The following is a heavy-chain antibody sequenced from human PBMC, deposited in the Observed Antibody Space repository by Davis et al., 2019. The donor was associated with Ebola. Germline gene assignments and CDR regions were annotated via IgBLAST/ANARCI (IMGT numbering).Heavy chain of an antibody. CDR1: GGTSSSYA. Sequence: SVKVSCKASGGTSSSYAISWVRQAPGQGLEWMGRIIPILGIANYAQKFQGRVTITADKSTSTAYMELSSLRSEDTAVYYCARDLTVTEGYFDYWGQGTLVTVSS. V-gene: IGHV1-69*04. J-gene: IGHJ4*02. CDR2: IIPILGIA. D-gene: IGHD4-17*01. CDR3: ARDLTVTEGYFDY.